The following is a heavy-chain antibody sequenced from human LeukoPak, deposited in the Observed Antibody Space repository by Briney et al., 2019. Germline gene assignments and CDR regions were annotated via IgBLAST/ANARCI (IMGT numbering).Heavy chain of an antibody. D-gene: IGHD6-19*01. J-gene: IGHJ4*02. V-gene: IGHV3-74*01. Sequence: GGSLSLSCAASGFTFSSYWMHWVRKAQGQGLVWVSRINSDGSSTSYADSVKGRFTISRDNAKNTLYLQMNSLRAEDTAVYYCAIYSSGWFSPGHYFDYWGQGTLVTVSS. CDR1: GFTFSSYW. CDR2: INSDGSST. CDR3: AIYSSGWFSPGHYFDY.